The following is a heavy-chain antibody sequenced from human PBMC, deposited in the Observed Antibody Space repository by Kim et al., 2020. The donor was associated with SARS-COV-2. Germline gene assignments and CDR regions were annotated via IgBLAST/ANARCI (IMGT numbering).Heavy chain of an antibody. V-gene: IGHV4-39*01. CDR3: ARLRADNSGY. D-gene: IGHD3-22*01. Sequence: SETLSLTCTVSGGSISSRSYYWGWIRQPPGKGLEWIGTIYYSGNTYYNLYLKSRVTISVDTSKNQFSLKLSSVTAADTAVYYCARLRADNSGYWGQGTLVTVSS. J-gene: IGHJ4*02. CDR1: GGSISSRSYY. CDR2: IYYSGNT.